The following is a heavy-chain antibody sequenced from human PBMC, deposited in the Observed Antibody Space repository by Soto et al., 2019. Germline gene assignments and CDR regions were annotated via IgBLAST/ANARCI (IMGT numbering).Heavy chain of an antibody. D-gene: IGHD3-22*01. V-gene: IGHV2-5*01. Sequence: GSGPTLVNPTQTLTLTCTFSGFSLSTSGVGVGWIRQPPGKALEWVALIYWNDDKRYSPSLKSRLTITKDTSKNQVVLTMTNMDPVDTATYYCAHSHYDSSGYYSSFDYWGQGTLVTVSS. CDR1: GFSLSTSGVG. J-gene: IGHJ4*02. CDR3: AHSHYDSSGYYSSFDY. CDR2: IYWNDDK.